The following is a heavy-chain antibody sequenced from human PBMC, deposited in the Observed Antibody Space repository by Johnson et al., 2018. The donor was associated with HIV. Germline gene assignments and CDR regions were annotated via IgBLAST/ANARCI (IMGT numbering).Heavy chain of an antibody. V-gene: IGHV3-33*01. CDR3: ASLSDDAFDF. CDR1: GFTFSNYG. Sequence: VESGGGVVQPGRSLRLSCAASGFTFSNYGMHWVRQTPGTGLEWVAVIWYDGSNKYYADSVKGRFTISRDNYENTLYLQMNSLKAEYTAVYYCASLSDDAFDFWGQGTMVIVSS. J-gene: IGHJ3*01. CDR2: IWYDGSNK.